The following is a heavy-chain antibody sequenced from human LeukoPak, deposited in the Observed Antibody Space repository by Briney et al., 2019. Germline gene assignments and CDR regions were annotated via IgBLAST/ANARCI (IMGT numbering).Heavy chain of an antibody. CDR3: ARVTVDKGFDY. J-gene: IGHJ4*02. V-gene: IGHV4-38-2*02. Sequence: SETLSLTCTVSGYSISSGYYWGWIRQPPGKGLEWIGSIYHSGSTYYNPSLKSRVTISVDTSKNQFSLKLSSVTAADTAVYYCARVTVDKGFDYWGQGTLVTVSS. D-gene: IGHD4-23*01. CDR1: GYSISSGYY. CDR2: IYHSGST.